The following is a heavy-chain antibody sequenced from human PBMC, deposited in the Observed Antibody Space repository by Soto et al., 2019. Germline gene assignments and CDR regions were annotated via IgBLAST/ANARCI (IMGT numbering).Heavy chain of an antibody. CDR1: GFTFSSYA. J-gene: IGHJ4*02. D-gene: IGHD2-2*01. CDR2: ISYDGSNK. V-gene: IGHV3-30-3*01. Sequence: QVQLLESGGGVVQPGRSLRLSCAASGFTFSSYAMHWVRQAPGKGLEWVAVISYDGSNKYYADSVKGRFTISSDNSKNTLYLQMNSLRAEDTAVYYCARDSSSSFPDYWGQGTLVTVSS. CDR3: ARDSSSSFPDY.